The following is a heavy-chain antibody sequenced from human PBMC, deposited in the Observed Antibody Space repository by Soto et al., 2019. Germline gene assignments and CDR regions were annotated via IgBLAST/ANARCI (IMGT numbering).Heavy chain of an antibody. CDR1: GFTFSSHA. J-gene: IGHJ4*02. D-gene: IGHD3-22*01. Sequence: GGSLRLPCAASGFTFSSHAMSRVLQATGKGLEWVSAISGSGGSTYYADSVKGRFTISRDNSKNTLYLQMNSLRAEDTAVYYCTKDMRRGSGYYYASLSTFDYWGQGTLVTVSS. V-gene: IGHV3-23*01. CDR2: ISGSGGST. CDR3: TKDMRRGSGYYYASLSTFDY.